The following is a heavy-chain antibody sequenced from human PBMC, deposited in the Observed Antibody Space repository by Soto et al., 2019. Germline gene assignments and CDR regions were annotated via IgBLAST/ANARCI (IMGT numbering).Heavy chain of an antibody. CDR2: IYYSGST. J-gene: IGHJ4*02. CDR1: GCSISSGGYY. CDR3: ASRPYDILTGYHPARYYFDY. D-gene: IGHD3-9*01. Sequence: SETLSLTCTVSGCSISSGGYYWSWIRQHPGKGLEWIGYIYYSGSTYYNPSLKSRVTISVDTSKNQFSLKLSSVTAADTAVYYCASRPYDILTGYHPARYYFDYWGQGTLVTVSS. V-gene: IGHV4-31*03.